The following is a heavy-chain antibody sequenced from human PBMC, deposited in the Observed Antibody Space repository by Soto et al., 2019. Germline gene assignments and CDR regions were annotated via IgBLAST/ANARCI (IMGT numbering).Heavy chain of an antibody. CDR3: ARSIVVPAANFDF. CDR1: GGSITSSGYY. V-gene: IGHV4-39*01. J-gene: IGHJ4*02. Sequence: SETLSLTCTVSGGSITSSGYYWGWIRQPPGKGLEWIGGMYYSGSGSTYYNPSLQSRATISVDSSKNQFSLKVSSVTAADTAVYSCARSIVVPAANFDFWGQGILVTVSS. D-gene: IGHD2-2*01. CDR2: MYYSGSGST.